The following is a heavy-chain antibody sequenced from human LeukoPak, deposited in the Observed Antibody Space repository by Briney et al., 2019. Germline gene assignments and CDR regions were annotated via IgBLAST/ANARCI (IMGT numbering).Heavy chain of an antibody. V-gene: IGHV4-59*08. D-gene: IGHD6-19*01. CDR2: IYYSGST. Sequence: SETLSLTCTVSGGSISGYYWSWIRQPPGKGLEWIGYIYYSGSTNYNPSLKSRVTISVDTSKNQFSLKLSSVTAADTAVYYCARQSSGWFFDPWGQGTLVTVSS. CDR3: ARQSSGWFFDP. CDR1: GGSISGYY. J-gene: IGHJ5*02.